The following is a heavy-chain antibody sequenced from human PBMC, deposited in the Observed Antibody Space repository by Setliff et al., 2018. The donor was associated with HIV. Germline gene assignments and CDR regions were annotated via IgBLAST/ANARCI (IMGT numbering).Heavy chain of an antibody. CDR3: AKSSWWEPRAY. J-gene: IGHJ4*02. V-gene: IGHV3-23*01. Sequence: GGSLRLSCAASGFTFSSYSMNWVRQAPGKGLEWVSGISGSGGSTYYADSVRGRFTISRDNSKNTLYLQMNSLRAEDTAVYYCAKSSWWEPRAYWGQGTLVTVSS. D-gene: IGHD2-15*01. CDR1: GFTFSSYS. CDR2: ISGSGGST.